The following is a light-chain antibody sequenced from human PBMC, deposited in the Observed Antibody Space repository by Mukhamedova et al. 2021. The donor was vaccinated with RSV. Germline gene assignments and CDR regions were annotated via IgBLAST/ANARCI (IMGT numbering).Light chain of an antibody. CDR2: KAS. CDR1: QSISSW. CDR3: QQYNSYPFT. V-gene: IGKV1-5*03. J-gene: IGKJ3*01. Sequence: RVTITCRASQSISSWLAWYQQKPGKAPKLLIYKASSLESGVPSRFSSSGSGTEFTLTISSLQPDDFATYYCQQYNSYPFTFGPAT.